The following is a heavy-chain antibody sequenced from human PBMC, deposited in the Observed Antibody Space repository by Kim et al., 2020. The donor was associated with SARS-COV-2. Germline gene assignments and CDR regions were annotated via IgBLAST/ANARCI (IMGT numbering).Heavy chain of an antibody. V-gene: IGHV3-21*01. Sequence: GGSLRLSCAASGFTFSSYSMNWVRQAPGKGLEWVSSISSSSSYIYYADAVKGRFTITRDTAKNSLYLQMSRLGAEDTAVYCSRTLPRDFPAFGDAFDIWG. D-gene: IGHD2-21*01. J-gene: IGHJ3*02. CDR2: ISSSSSYI. CDR1: GFTFSSYS. CDR3: RTLPRDFPAFGDAFDI.